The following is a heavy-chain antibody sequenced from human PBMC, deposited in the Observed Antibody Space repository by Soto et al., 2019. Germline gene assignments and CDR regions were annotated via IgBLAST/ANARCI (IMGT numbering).Heavy chain of an antibody. V-gene: IGHV1-69*06. CDR3: ARVSVPGIYGEDV. CDR2: IMPVFGTV. D-gene: IGHD3-10*01. J-gene: IGHJ6*02. CDR1: RGSFGNYA. Sequence: QVQLVQSGAEVKKPGSSVKVSCKASRGSFGNYAVSWVRQARGQGLEWMGGIMPVFGTVNYAQKFQGRVTITADKFTNTAYMELSSLTSHDTAIYYCARVSVPGIYGEDVWGLGTTVTVSS.